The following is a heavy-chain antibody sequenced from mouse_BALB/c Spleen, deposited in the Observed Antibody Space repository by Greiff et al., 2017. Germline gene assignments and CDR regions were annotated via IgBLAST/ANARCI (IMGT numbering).Heavy chain of an antibody. Sequence: EVMLVESGGDLVKPGGSLKLSCAASGFTFSSYGMSWVRQTPDKRLEWVATISSGGSYSYYPDSVKGRFTISRDNAKNTLYLQMSSLKSEDTAMYYCARQEGYFDDWGQGTTLTVSA. J-gene: IGHJ2*01. V-gene: IGHV5-6*01. CDR3: ARQEGYFDD. CDR2: ISSGGSYS. CDR1: GFTFSSYG.